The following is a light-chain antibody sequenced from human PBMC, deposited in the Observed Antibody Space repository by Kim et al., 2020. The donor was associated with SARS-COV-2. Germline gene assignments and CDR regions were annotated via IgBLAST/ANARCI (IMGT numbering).Light chain of an antibody. CDR2: YND. Sequence: RQRVTISCSGRSSNIGSYAVNWYQQLPGKAPKLLIYYNDMLPSGVSDRFSGSKSGTSASLAISGLQSEDEADYYCAAWDDSLNGVVFGGGTQLTVL. CDR1: SSNIGSYA. V-gene: IGLV1-36*01. J-gene: IGLJ2*01. CDR3: AAWDDSLNGVV.